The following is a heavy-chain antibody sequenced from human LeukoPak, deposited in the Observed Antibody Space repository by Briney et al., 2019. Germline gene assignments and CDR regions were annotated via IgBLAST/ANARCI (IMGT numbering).Heavy chain of an antibody. J-gene: IGHJ4*02. Sequence: PSETLSLTCAVYGGSFSGYYWSWIRQSPGKGLEWIGEINHSGNTNYNPSLKSRVTISVDTSKNQFSLKLSSVTAADTAVYYCARVGGFGGSYYSGIDYWGQGTLVTVSS. CDR1: GGSFSGYY. V-gene: IGHV4-34*01. CDR3: ARVGGFGGSYYSGIDY. D-gene: IGHD1-26*01. CDR2: INHSGNT.